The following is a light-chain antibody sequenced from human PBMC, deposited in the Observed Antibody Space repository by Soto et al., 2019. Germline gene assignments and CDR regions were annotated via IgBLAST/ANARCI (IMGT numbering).Light chain of an antibody. CDR1: SSNIGAGYD. Sequence: QSVLTQPPSVSGAPGQRVTISCTGSSSNIGAGYDVHWYQQLPGTAPKLLIYGNSNRPSGVPDRFSGSKSGTSDSLAITGLQAEDEADYYCQSYDSSLRGVVFGGGTKLTVL. J-gene: IGLJ2*01. CDR3: QSYDSSLRGVV. V-gene: IGLV1-40*01. CDR2: GNS.